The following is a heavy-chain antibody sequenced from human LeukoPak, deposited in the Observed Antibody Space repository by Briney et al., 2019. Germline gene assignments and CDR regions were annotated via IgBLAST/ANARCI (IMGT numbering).Heavy chain of an antibody. V-gene: IGHV3-33*01. Sequence: GGSLRPSCAASGFTFSSYGMHWVRQAPGKGLEWVALIWYDGSNKYHADSVKGRFTISRDNSKNTLYLQMNSLRAEDTAVYYCARPESGNYYFDYWGQGTLVTVSS. J-gene: IGHJ4*02. D-gene: IGHD1-26*01. CDR1: GFTFSSYG. CDR3: ARPESGNYYFDY. CDR2: IWYDGSNK.